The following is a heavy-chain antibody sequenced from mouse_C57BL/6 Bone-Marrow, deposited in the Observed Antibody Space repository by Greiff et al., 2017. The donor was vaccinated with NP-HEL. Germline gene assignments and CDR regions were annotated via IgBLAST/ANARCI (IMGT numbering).Heavy chain of an antibody. D-gene: IGHD1-1*01. J-gene: IGHJ1*03. CDR1: GFTFTTYH. Sequence: QVQLQQSGAELVKPGASVKMSCKASGFTFTTYHIEWMKQNHGKSLEWIGNFHPYNDDTKYNEKFKGKATLTVDTSSSTVYLELSRLTSDDSAVYYCARCNCSSSRPGYFDVWGTGTTVTVSS. CDR2: FHPYNDDT. V-gene: IGHV1-47*01. CDR3: ARCNCSSSRPGYFDV.